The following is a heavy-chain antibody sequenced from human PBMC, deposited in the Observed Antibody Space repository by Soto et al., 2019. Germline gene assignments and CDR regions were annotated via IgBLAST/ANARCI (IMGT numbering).Heavy chain of an antibody. Sequence: GGSLRLSCAASGFTFSSYALHWVRQAPGKGLEWVALLSYDGSNKYYADSVKGRFTISRDNSKNTVYLQMNSLRPEDTAVYYCARDSSGSYPDDFDIWGQGTMVTVSS. CDR2: LSYDGSNK. CDR3: ARDSSGSYPDDFDI. CDR1: GFTFSSYA. D-gene: IGHD1-26*01. V-gene: IGHV3-30-3*01. J-gene: IGHJ3*02.